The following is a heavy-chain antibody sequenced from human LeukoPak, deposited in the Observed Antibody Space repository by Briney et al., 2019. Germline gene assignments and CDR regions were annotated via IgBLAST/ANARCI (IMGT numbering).Heavy chain of an antibody. CDR1: GFTFSSYA. D-gene: IGHD6-13*01. V-gene: IGHV3-23*01. CDR2: ISGSGGST. J-gene: IGHJ4*02. CDR3: AKDRYSSSWYSY. Sequence: GGSLRLSCAASGFTFSSYAMSWVRQAPGKGLEGVSAISGSGGSTYYADSVKGRFTISRDNSKNTLYLQMNSLRAEDTAVYYCAKDRYSSSWYSYWGQGTPVTVSS.